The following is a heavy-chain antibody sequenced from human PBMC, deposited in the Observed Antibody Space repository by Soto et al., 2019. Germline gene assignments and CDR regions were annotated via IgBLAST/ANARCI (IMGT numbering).Heavy chain of an antibody. CDR2: MSPKSGAT. CDR1: GYTFTYFD. J-gene: IGHJ5*02. V-gene: IGHV1-8*01. D-gene: IGHD3-9*01. CDR3: VRAVIRHFDWVLKGFDP. Sequence: QVNLVQSGAEVKKPGASVRVSCKASGYTFTYFDMNWVRQAPGQGLEWMGWMSPKSGATGYAQNFQGRLTMTTNTSISTAYMELSSLTSEDTAVYYCVRAVIRHFDWVLKGFDPWGQGTLVIVSS.